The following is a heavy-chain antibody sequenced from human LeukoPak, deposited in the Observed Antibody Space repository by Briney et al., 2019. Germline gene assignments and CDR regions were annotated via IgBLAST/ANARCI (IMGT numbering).Heavy chain of an antibody. Sequence: SETLSLTCTVSGGSISSGDYYWSWIRQPPGQGLEWIAYISHSGGTYYNPSLKSRATISLDTSRNQFSLKLSSVTAADTAVYYCARKKHPYYGMDVWGQGTTVTVSS. CDR1: GGSISSGDYY. V-gene: IGHV4-30-4*01. CDR2: ISHSGGT. J-gene: IGHJ6*02. CDR3: ARKKHPYYGMDV.